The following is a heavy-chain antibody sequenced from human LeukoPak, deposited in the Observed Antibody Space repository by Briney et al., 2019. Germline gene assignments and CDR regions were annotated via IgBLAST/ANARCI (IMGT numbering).Heavy chain of an antibody. CDR2: IYHSGST. CDR3: ARLTSRYSYGSY. D-gene: IGHD5-18*01. V-gene: IGHV4-30-2*01. Sequence: SQTLSLTCAVSGGSLSSGGYSWSWIRQPPGKGLEWIGYIYHSGSTYYNPSLKSRVTISVDTSKNQFSLKLSSVTAADTAVYYCARLTSRYSYGSYWGQGTLVTVSS. J-gene: IGHJ4*02. CDR1: GGSLSSGGYS.